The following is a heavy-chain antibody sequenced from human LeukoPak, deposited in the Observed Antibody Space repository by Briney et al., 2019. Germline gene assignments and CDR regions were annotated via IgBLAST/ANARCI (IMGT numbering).Heavy chain of an antibody. CDR1: GFTFSSYP. Sequence: GGSLRLSCAASGFTFSSYPINWVRQAPGKGLEWVSSIGTSSSSIYYADSVKGRFTISRDNAKSSLYLQMNSLRAEDTAVYYCAREKEEAFGIWGQGTMVTVSS. CDR3: AREKEEAFGI. J-gene: IGHJ3*02. V-gene: IGHV3-21*01. CDR2: IGTSSSSI.